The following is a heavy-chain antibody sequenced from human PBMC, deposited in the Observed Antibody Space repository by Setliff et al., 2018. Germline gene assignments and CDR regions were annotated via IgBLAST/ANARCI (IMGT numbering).Heavy chain of an antibody. J-gene: IGHJ4*02. V-gene: IGHV3-20*04. Sequence: PGGSLRLSCAASGFTFDDYGMSWVRQAPGKGLEWVSGSNWNGGSTGYADSVKGRFTISRDNAKNSLYLQMNSLGAEDTALYYCARDPGKIAAAGPFDYWGQGTLVTVSS. CDR3: ARDPGKIAAAGPFDY. D-gene: IGHD6-13*01. CDR1: GFTFDDYG. CDR2: SNWNGGST.